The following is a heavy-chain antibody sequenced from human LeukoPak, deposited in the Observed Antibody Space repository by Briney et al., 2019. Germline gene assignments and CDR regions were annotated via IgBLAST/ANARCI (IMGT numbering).Heavy chain of an antibody. CDR3: AKAPYYYGSGSPPGAFDI. CDR1: GFTFSSYS. J-gene: IGHJ3*02. D-gene: IGHD3-10*01. V-gene: IGHV3-48*01. CDR2: ISSSSSTI. Sequence: PGGSLRLSCAASGFTFSSYSMNWVRQAPGKGLEWVSYISSSSSTIYYADSVKGRFTISRDNAKNSLYLQMNSLRAEDTAVYYCAKAPYYYGSGSPPGAFDIWGQGTMVTVSS.